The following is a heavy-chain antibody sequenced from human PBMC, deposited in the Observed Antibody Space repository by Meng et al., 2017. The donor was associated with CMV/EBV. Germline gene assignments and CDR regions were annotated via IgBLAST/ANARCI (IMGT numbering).Heavy chain of an antibody. J-gene: IGHJ4*02. D-gene: IGHD2-2*01. CDR2: IYHSGST. Sequence: SETLSLTCTVSGYSISSGYYWGWIRQPPGKGLEWIGGIYHSGSTYYNPSLKSRVTISVDTSKNQFSLKLSSVTAAETAVYYCAREWGGIVVVPAAMGIDYWGQGTLVTVS. CDR1: GYSISSGYY. CDR3: AREWGGIVVVPAAMGIDY. V-gene: IGHV4-38-2*02.